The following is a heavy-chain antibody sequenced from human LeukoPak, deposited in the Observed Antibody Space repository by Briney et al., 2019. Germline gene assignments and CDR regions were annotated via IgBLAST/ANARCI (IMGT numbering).Heavy chain of an antibody. D-gene: IGHD2-15*01. J-gene: IGHJ4*02. CDR1: GGSFSGYY. Sequence: SETLSLTCAVYGGSFSGYYWSWIRQPPGKGLEWIGEINHSGSTNYNLSLKSWVTISVDTSKNQFSLKLSSVTAADTAVYYCARGIYCSGGSCYSFYYFDYWGQGTLVTVSS. V-gene: IGHV4-34*01. CDR3: ARGIYCSGGSCYSFYYFDY. CDR2: INHSGST.